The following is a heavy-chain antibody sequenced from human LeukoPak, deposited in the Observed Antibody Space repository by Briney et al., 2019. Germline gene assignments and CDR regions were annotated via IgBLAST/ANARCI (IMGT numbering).Heavy chain of an antibody. CDR3: ARDQEGFDY. CDR1: GYTFTSNY. J-gene: IGHJ4*02. Sequence: GASVTVSCTASGYTFTSNYIHWVRQAPGQGLEWMGMIYPRDGSTSYAQKFQGRVTVTRDTSTSTVHMGLSGLRSEDTAVYYCARDQEGFDYWGQGTLVTVSS. CDR2: IYPRDGST. V-gene: IGHV1-46*01.